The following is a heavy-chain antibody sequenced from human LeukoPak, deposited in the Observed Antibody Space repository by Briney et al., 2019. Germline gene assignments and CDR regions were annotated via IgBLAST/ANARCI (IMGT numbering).Heavy chain of an antibody. CDR2: ISSSSSTI. D-gene: IGHD3-10*01. Sequence: PGGSLRLSCAASGFTFSSYSMNWVRQAPGKGLEWVSYISSSSSTIYYADSVKGRFTISRDNAKNSLYLQMNSLRAEDTAVYYCARDRYWGSYYYMDVWGKGTTVTVSS. CDR3: ARDRYWGSYYYMDV. V-gene: IGHV3-48*04. CDR1: GFTFSSYS. J-gene: IGHJ6*03.